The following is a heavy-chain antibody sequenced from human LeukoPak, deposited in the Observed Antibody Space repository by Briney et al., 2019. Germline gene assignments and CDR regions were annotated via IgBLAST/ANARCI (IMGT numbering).Heavy chain of an antibody. D-gene: IGHD2-2*01. V-gene: IGHV3-7*01. CDR2: IKQDGSEK. Sequence: PGGSLRLSCAASGFSLSNYWMNWVRQAPGMGLEWVATIKQDGSEKYYVGSVKGRFTISRDNAKNSLYLQINSLRAEDTAVYYCARGGGWDQLLCHYWGQGTLVTVSS. J-gene: IGHJ4*02. CDR3: ARGGGWDQLLCHY. CDR1: GFSLSNYW.